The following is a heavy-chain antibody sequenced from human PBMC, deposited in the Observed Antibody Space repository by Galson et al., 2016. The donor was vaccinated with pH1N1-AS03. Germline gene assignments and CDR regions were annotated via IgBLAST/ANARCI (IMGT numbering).Heavy chain of an antibody. Sequence: SLRLSCAASGFTFGAFWMSWVRQAPGKGLEWVANIKEDGHDQHYVDSVKGRFTISRDNAKKSLFLQMNSLTAEDTAVYYCARTRGVLRSSVEVLSCFDSWGLGSPVTVSS. D-gene: IGHD3-10*01. CDR2: IKEDGHDQ. J-gene: IGHJ4*02. CDR1: GFTFGAFW. CDR3: ARTRGVLRSSVEVLSCFDS. V-gene: IGHV3-7*01.